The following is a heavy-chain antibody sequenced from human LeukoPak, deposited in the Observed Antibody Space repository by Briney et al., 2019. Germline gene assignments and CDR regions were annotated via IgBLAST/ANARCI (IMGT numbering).Heavy chain of an antibody. CDR3: AREYDDYGDYVTFDY. J-gene: IGHJ4*02. CDR2: ISYDGSNK. V-gene: IGHV3-30-3*01. Sequence: PGGSLRLSCAASGFTFSSYAMHWVRQAPGKGLEWVAVISYDGSNKYYADSVKGRFTTSRDNSKNTLYLQMNSLRAEDTAVYYCAREYDDYGDYVTFDYWGQGTLVTASS. CDR1: GFTFSSYA. D-gene: IGHD4-17*01.